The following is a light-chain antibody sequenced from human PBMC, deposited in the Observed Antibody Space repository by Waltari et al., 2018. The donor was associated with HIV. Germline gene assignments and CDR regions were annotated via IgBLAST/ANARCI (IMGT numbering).Light chain of an antibody. CDR3: SSYTSSSTVV. CDR1: SSDVGGYNY. V-gene: IGLV2-14*01. Sequence: QSALTQPASVSGSPGQSSTISCTGTSSDVGGYNYVPWYQQHPGKAPKLIIYEVINRPSGVSNRFSGSKSGNTASLTISGLQAEDEADYYCSSYTSSSTVVFGGGTKLTVL. J-gene: IGLJ2*01. CDR2: EVI.